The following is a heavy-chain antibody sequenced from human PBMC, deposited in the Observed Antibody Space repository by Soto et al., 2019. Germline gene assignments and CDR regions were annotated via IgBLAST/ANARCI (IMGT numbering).Heavy chain of an antibody. D-gene: IGHD3-22*01. V-gene: IGHV3-33*06. CDR3: AKFSTSMIVAAPAFDI. CDR1: GFFLRDFG. CDR2: IWYDGSNT. Sequence: GGSLRLSCVASGFFLRDFGMHWVRQAPGKGLEWVSVIWYDGSNTYQGESVKGRFTMSRDISKNTLYLQMNSLRAEDTAVYYCAKFSTSMIVAAPAFDIGGQGTMVTVSS. J-gene: IGHJ3*02.